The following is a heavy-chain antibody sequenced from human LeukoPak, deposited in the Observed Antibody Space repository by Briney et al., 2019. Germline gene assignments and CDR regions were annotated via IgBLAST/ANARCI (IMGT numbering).Heavy chain of an antibody. D-gene: IGHD5-18*01. Sequence: PSETLSLTCTVSGGSISSYYWSWIRQPPGKGLEWIGYIYYSGSTNYNPSLKSRVTISVDTSKNQFSLKLSSVTAADTAVYYCARVGGHSYGYYFDYWGQGTLVTVSS. CDR3: ARVGGHSYGYYFDY. CDR1: GGSISSYY. CDR2: IYYSGST. J-gene: IGHJ4*02. V-gene: IGHV4-59*12.